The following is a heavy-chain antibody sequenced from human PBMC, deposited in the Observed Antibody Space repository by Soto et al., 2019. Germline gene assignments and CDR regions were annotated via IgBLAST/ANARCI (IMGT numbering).Heavy chain of an antibody. V-gene: IGHV3-9*01. CDR3: AKSRVGATNIYYYGMDV. Sequence: PGGSLRLSCAASGFTFDDYAMHWVRQAPGKGLEWVSGISWNSGSIGYADSVKGRFTISRDNAKNSLYLQMNSLRAEDTALYYCAKSRVGATNIYYYGMDVWGQGTTVTVS. J-gene: IGHJ6*02. D-gene: IGHD1-26*01. CDR1: GFTFDDYA. CDR2: ISWNSGSI.